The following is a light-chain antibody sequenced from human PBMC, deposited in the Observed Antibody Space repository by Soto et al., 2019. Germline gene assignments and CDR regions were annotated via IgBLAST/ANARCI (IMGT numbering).Light chain of an antibody. CDR1: ESVSSSY. Sequence: EVELSQAAGTLFLSQGERATLSCRASESVSSSYLAWYQQKPGQAPRLLIYGASSRATGIPDRFSGRGSGTDFTLTISRLEPEDFAVYYCQEYGILPRTFGQGAKVDI. J-gene: IGKJ1*01. V-gene: IGKV3-20*01. CDR3: QEYGILPRT. CDR2: GAS.